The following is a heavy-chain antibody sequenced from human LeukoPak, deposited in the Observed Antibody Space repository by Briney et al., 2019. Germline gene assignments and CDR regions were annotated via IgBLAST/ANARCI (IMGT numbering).Heavy chain of an antibody. J-gene: IGHJ5*02. CDR2: IYYSGST. CDR3: ARGAFLEWSHWFDP. CDR1: VGSISSYY. D-gene: IGHD3-3*01. Sequence: SETLSLTCTVSVGSISSYYWRWIRQPPGKGQEWIGYIYYSGSTNYNPSLKSRVTISVDTSKNQFSLKLSSVTAADTAVYYCARGAFLEWSHWFDPWGQGTLVTVSS. V-gene: IGHV4-59*01.